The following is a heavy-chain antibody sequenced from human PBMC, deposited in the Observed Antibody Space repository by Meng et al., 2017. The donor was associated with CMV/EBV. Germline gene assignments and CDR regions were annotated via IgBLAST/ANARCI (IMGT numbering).Heavy chain of an antibody. CDR3: ARGTLSGSSPAVFDY. J-gene: IGHJ4*02. CDR1: GYTFTSYY. CDR2: INPSGGST. Sequence: ASVKVSCKASGYTFTSYYMHWVRQAPGQGLEWVGIINPSGGSTSYAQKFQGRVTMTRDTSTSTVYMELSSLRSEDTAVYYCARGTLSGSSPAVFDYWGQGTLVTVSS. V-gene: IGHV1-46*01. D-gene: IGHD1-26*01.